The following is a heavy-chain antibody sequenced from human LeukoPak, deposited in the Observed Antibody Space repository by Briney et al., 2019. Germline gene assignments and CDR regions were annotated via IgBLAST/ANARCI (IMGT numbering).Heavy chain of an antibody. V-gene: IGHV3-53*01. J-gene: IGHJ4*02. CDR2: IYSRATT. CDR3: AHVESDY. CDR1: GFTFSSNY. D-gene: IGHD5-24*01. Sequence: PGGSLRLSCAASGFTFSSNYMSWVRQAPGKGLEGVLVIYSRATTYYADSVKGRFNISRDNSKNTPYLQMNSLRAEDTAVYYCAHVESDYGGQGTLVTVS.